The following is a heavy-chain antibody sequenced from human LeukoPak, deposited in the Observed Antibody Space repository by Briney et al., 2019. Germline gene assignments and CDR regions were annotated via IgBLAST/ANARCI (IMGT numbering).Heavy chain of an antibody. CDR3: ARDEEITLGTDY. J-gene: IGHJ4*02. D-gene: IGHD3-16*01. Sequence: GGSLRLSCAASGFTFNKYWMTWVRQAPGKGLEWVANIKEDGSEKYYVDSVKGRFTIPRDNVKKSLYLEMNSLRAEDTAVYYCARDEEITLGTDYWGQGTLVTVSS. V-gene: IGHV3-7*01. CDR2: IKEDGSEK. CDR1: GFTFNKYW.